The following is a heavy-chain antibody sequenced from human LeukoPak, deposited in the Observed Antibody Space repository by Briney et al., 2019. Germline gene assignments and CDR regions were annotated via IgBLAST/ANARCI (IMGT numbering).Heavy chain of an antibody. CDR3: AKRNYYDSRGYLYDS. J-gene: IGHJ4*02. D-gene: IGHD3-22*01. V-gene: IGHV3-23*01. CDR1: GFTFSTYA. Sequence: PGGSLRLSCAASGFTFSTYAMNWVRQAPGKGLEWVSAISGSNGNTFYADSVKGRFTISRDNSKNTLYLQMSSLRAEDTAVYYCAKRNYYDSRGYLYDSRGQGTLVTVSS. CDR2: ISGSNGNT.